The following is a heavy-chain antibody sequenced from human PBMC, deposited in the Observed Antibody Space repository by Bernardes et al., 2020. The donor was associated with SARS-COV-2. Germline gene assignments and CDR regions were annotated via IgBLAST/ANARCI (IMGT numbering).Heavy chain of an antibody. CDR1: GFNFNDFA. Sequence: GGSLRLSCADSGFNFNDFAIHWVRQAPGKGLEWVAVISFDGNDNYYADSVKGRFTISRDSSKNTVSLQMNSLRADDTAVYYCARDMTTVTFWSGYYYYVMDVWGQGTTATVSS. D-gene: IGHD4-17*01. CDR2: ISFDGNDN. V-gene: IGHV3-30-3*01. CDR3: ARDMTTVTFWSGYYYYVMDV. J-gene: IGHJ6*02.